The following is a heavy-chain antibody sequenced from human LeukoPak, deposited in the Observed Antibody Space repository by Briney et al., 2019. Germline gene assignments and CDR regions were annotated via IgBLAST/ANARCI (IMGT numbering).Heavy chain of an antibody. J-gene: IGHJ3*02. CDR2: IYHSGST. CDR3: ARGASGTSYDAFDI. CDR1: GGSISSSNW. Sequence: KTSETLSLTCAVSGGSISSSNWWSWVRQPPGKGLEWIGEIYHSGSTNSNPSLKSRATISVDTSKNHLSLKVSSVTAADTAVYYCARGASGTSYDAFDIWGQGTMVTVSS. V-gene: IGHV4-4*02. D-gene: IGHD1-26*01.